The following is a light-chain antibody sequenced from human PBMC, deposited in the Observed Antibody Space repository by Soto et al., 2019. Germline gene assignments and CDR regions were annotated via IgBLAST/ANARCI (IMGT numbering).Light chain of an antibody. CDR1: QSVSSDY. V-gene: IGKV3-20*01. Sequence: EIVLTQSPGTLSLSPGERATLSCRASQSVSSDYLAWYQQKPGQAPRLLIYGASSGATGIPDRFSGSGSGKDFNLTIRRPGAEDFAVYYCQQFGGSPLYSFGQGTKLEIK. CDR2: GAS. CDR3: QQFGGSPLYS. J-gene: IGKJ2*01.